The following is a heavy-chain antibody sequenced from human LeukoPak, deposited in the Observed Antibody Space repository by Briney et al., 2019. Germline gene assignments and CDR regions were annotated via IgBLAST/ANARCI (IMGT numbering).Heavy chain of an antibody. CDR2: ISAYNTNT. D-gene: IGHD3-22*01. J-gene: IGHJ4*02. CDR3: ARVVLDHYYDSSGYLGTLDY. Sequence: ASVKVSCKASGYAFTNYGITWVRQAPGQGLEWMGWISAYNTNTNYAQKLQGRVTMTTDTSTSTAYMELRRLRSDDTAVYYCARVVLDHYYDSSGYLGTLDYWGQGTLVTVSS. V-gene: IGHV1-18*01. CDR1: GYAFTNYG.